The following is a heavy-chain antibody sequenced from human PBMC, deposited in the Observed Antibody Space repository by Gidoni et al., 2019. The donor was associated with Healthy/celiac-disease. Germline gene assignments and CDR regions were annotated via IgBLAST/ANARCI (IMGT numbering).Heavy chain of an antibody. CDR2: IFSNDEK. D-gene: IGHD6-19*01. V-gene: IGHV2-26*01. CDR3: ARMERWLVLEGGGTFDY. CDR1: GFSLSNARMG. Sequence: QVTLKESGPVLVKPTETLTLTCPVSGFSLSNARMGVSWIRQPPGKALEWLAHIFSNDEKSYSTSLKSRLTISKDTSKSQVVLTMTNMDPVDTATYYCARMERWLVLEGGGTFDYWGQGTLVTVSS. J-gene: IGHJ4*02.